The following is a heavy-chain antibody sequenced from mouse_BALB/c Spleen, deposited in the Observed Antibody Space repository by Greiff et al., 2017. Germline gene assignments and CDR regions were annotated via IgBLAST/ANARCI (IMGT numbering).Heavy chain of an antibody. Sequence: VQLQQSGAELVRPGTSVKISCKASGYTFTNYWLGWVKQRPGHGLEWIGDISPGGGYTNYNEKFKGKATLTADTSSSTAYMQLSSLTSEDSAVYFCARETDGFAYWGQGTLVTVSA. V-gene: IGHV1-63*02. CDR3: ARETDGFAY. CDR1: GYTFTNYW. D-gene: IGHD1-1*01. CDR2: ISPGGGYT. J-gene: IGHJ3*01.